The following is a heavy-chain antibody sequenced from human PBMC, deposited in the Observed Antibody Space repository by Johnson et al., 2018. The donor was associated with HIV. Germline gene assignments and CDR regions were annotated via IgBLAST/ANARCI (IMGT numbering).Heavy chain of an antibody. CDR1: GFSISNYD. CDR3: ARLEELLRAFDI. J-gene: IGHJ3*02. CDR2: IATTGDT. Sequence: VQLVESGGGSVQPGGSLRLSCAASGFSISNYDMHWVRQVTGKRLEWVSGIATTGDTYYLGSVKGRFTISRENAKNSLYLQVNSLRAGDTALYYCARLEELLRAFDIWGQGTMVTVSS. V-gene: IGHV3-13*01. D-gene: IGHD1-26*01.